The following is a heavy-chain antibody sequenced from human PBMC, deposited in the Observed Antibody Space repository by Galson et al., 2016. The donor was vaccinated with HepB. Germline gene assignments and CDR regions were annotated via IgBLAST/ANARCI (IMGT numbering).Heavy chain of an antibody. CDR3: TRDYNWAIDY. V-gene: IGHV1-46*03. J-gene: IGHJ4*02. Sequence: SVKVSCKASGFTFRNYNMHWVRQAPGQGLEWMGIIKRGGPGTIYAQKFQDRLTMTSDTSTSTVYMELSSLRYEDTALYSCTRDYNWAIDYWGQGTLVTVSS. CDR2: IKRGGPGT. D-gene: IGHD1-1*01. CDR1: GFTFRNYN.